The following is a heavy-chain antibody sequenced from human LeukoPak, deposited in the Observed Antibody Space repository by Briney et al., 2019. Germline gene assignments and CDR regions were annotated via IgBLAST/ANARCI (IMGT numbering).Heavy chain of an antibody. CDR3: ATDYGDYNYYYYYGMDV. Sequence: GGSLRLSCAASGFTFSSYAMSWVRQAPGKGLEWVSAISGSGGSTYYADSVKGRFTISRDNSKNTLYLQMNSLRAEDTAVYYCATDYGDYNYYYYYGMDVWGQGTTVTVSS. J-gene: IGHJ6*02. V-gene: IGHV3-23*01. D-gene: IGHD4-17*01. CDR1: GFTFSSYA. CDR2: ISGSGGST.